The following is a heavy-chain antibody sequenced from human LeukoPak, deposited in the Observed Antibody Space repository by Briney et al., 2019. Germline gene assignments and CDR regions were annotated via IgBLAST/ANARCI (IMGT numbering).Heavy chain of an antibody. CDR2: INPNSGGT. Sequence: ASVKVSCKASGYTFTGYYMHWVRQAPGQGLEWMGWINPNSGGTNYAQKLQGRVTMTTDTSTSTAYMELRSLRSDDTAVYYCARDGSILYSSGWYDYWGQGTLVTVSS. J-gene: IGHJ4*02. CDR3: ARDGSILYSSGWYDY. D-gene: IGHD6-19*01. CDR1: GYTFTGYY. V-gene: IGHV1-2*02.